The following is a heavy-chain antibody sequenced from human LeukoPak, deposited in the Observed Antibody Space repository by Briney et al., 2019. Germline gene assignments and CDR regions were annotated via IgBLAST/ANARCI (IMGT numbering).Heavy chain of an antibody. CDR2: INPNSGGT. CDR3: ARGIAVAGGYYYHGMDV. V-gene: IGHV1-2*04. CDR1: GYTFTGYY. D-gene: IGHD6-19*01. J-gene: IGHJ6*04. Sequence: ASVKVSCKASGYTFTGYYMHWVRQAPGQGLEWMGWINPNSGGTNYAQKFQGWVTMTRDTSISTAYMELSRLRSDDTAVYYCARGIAVAGGYYYHGMDVWGKGTTVTVSS.